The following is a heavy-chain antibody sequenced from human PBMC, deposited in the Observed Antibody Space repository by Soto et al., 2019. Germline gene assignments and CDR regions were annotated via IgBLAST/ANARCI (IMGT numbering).Heavy chain of an antibody. Sequence: ASVKVSCKAPGYTFTNSDINWVRQAPGQGLEWMGWMNPDSGHAAYAQKFQGRVTLTTSTSTSTVYMEMRSLGSEDTAVYYCARRPHCSGGICYYGLDNWG. CDR3: ARRPHCSGGICYYGLDN. J-gene: IGHJ6*02. CDR2: MNPDSGHA. D-gene: IGHD6-25*01. CDR1: GYTFTNSD. V-gene: IGHV1-8*01.